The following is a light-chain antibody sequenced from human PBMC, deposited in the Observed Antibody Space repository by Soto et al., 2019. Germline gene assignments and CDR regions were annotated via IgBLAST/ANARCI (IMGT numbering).Light chain of an antibody. CDR2: AAS. J-gene: IGKJ1*01. V-gene: IGKV1-27*01. Sequence: DIQMTQSPSSLSASVGDRVTITCRASQAISNYLAWYQQKPGKVPKLLIYAASTLHSGVPPRFSGSGSGTAFTLTITSLQPEDVATYFCQKYNSAPWTFGQGTKVEIK. CDR3: QKYNSAPWT. CDR1: QAISNY.